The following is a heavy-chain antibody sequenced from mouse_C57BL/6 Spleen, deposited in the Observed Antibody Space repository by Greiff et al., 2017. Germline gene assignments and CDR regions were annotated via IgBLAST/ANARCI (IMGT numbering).Heavy chain of an antibody. Sequence: EVKLMESGGGLVKPGGSLKLSCAASGFTFSSYAMSWVRQTPEERLEWVATISDGGSYTYYPNNVKGRFTISRDNAKNNLYLQMSHLKSEDTAMYYCARGRDSRFAYWGQGTLVTVSA. J-gene: IGHJ3*01. D-gene: IGHD3-2*01. CDR3: ARGRDSRFAY. V-gene: IGHV5-4*03. CDR2: ISDGGSYT. CDR1: GFTFSSYA.